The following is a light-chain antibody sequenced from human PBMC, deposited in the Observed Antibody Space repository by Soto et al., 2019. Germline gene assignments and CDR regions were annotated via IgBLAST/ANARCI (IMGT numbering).Light chain of an antibody. CDR2: DVS. CDR3: SSYTSSSTRV. Sequence: QSALTQPDSVSGSPGQSITISCTGTSSDVGGYSYVSWYQQHPGKAPKLMIYDVSNRPSGVSNRFSGSKSGNTASLTISGLQTEDEADYYCSSYTSSSTRVFGGGTKLTVL. CDR1: SSDVGGYSY. J-gene: IGLJ3*02. V-gene: IGLV2-14*01.